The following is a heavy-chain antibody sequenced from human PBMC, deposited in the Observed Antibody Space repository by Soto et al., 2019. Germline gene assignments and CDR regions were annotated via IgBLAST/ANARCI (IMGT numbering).Heavy chain of an antibody. J-gene: IGHJ4*02. V-gene: IGHV4-59*01. CDR1: CDSMSSYY. CDR3: ARSSRGYAYGALDY. CDR2: IYDSVST. Sequence: PSATLCLTCTASCDSMSSYYWIWIRQFPGKGLEWIGYIYDSVSTNYNPSLRSRVTISVYTSMNQLFLNLRSVIAADTAVYYCARSSRGYAYGALDYWGQGTLVTVSS. D-gene: IGHD5-18*01.